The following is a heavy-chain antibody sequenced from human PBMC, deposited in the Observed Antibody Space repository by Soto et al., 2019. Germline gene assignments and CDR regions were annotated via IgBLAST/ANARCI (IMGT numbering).Heavy chain of an antibody. CDR2: IIPIFGTA. D-gene: IGHD2-15*01. J-gene: IGHJ6*02. CDR3: ARFLSSGAAGWYLQIESPYGMDV. CDR1: GGTFSSYA. Sequence: ASVKVSCKASGGTFSSYAISWVRQAPGQGLEWMGGIIPIFGTANYAQKFQGRVTITADESTSTAYMELSSLRSEDTAVYYCARFLSSGAAGWYLQIESPYGMDVWGQGTTVTVSS. V-gene: IGHV1-69*13.